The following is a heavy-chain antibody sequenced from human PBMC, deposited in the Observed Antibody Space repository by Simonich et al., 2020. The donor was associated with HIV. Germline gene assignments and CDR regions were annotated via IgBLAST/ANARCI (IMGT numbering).Heavy chain of an antibody. CDR2: INHSGST. V-gene: IGHV4-34*01. CDR1: GGSFSGYY. D-gene: IGHD6-13*01. J-gene: IGHJ1*01. CDR3: ARLTAGGLGEYFQH. Sequence: QVQLQQWGAGLLKPSETLSLTCAVYGGSFSGYYWSWIRQPPGKGLEWIGEINHSGSTNYNQSLKSRVTISVDMSKNQFSLKLSSVTAADTAVYYCARLTAGGLGEYFQHWGQGTLVTVSS.